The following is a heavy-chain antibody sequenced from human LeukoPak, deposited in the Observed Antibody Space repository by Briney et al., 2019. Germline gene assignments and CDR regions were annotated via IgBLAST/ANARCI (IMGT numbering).Heavy chain of an antibody. CDR2: ISGSGGST. CDR3: AGMYSSGWGIDY. CDR1: GFTFSSYG. V-gene: IGHV3-23*01. D-gene: IGHD6-19*01. J-gene: IGHJ4*02. Sequence: GGSLRLSCAASGFTFSSYGMHWVRQASGKGLEWVPAISGSGGSTYYADSVKGRFTISRDNSKNTLYLQMNSLRAEDTAVYYCAGMYSSGWGIDYWGQGTLVTVSS.